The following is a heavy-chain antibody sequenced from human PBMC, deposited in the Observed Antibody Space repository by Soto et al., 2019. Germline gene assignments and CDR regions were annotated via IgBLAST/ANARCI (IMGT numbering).Heavy chain of an antibody. J-gene: IGHJ4*02. D-gene: IGHD3-22*01. CDR3: ARVNLRYYDSSGYYYFDY. CDR1: GGSIRSYY. CDR2: IYTSGST. V-gene: IGHV4-4*07. Sequence: SETLSLTCNVSGGSIRSYYWSWVRQPAGKPLEWIGRIYTSGSTNYNPSLKSRVSMSVDTSKNQFSLKLSSVTAADTAVYYCARVNLRYYDSSGYYYFDYWGQGTLVTVSS.